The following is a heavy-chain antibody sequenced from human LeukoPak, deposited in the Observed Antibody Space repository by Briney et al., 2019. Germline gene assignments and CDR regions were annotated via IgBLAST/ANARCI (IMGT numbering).Heavy chain of an antibody. Sequence: SETLSLTCAVYGGSFSGYYWSWIRQPPGKGLEWIGEINHSGSTNYNPSLKSRVTISVDTSKNQFSLKLSSVTAADTAVYYCARGKYYDYVWGSYRYTGYFGYWGQGTLVTVSS. V-gene: IGHV4-34*01. CDR1: GGSFSGYY. CDR3: ARGKYYDYVWGSYRYTGYFGY. D-gene: IGHD3-16*02. CDR2: INHSGST. J-gene: IGHJ4*02.